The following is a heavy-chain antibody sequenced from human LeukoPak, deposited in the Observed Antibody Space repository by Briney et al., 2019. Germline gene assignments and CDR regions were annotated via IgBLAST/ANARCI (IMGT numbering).Heavy chain of an antibody. D-gene: IGHD6-19*01. Sequence: ASVKVSCKASGYTFTSYDINWVRQATGQGLEWMGWMNPNSGNTGYAQKFQGRVTMTRNTSISTAYMELSSLRSEDTAVYYCAKEVEWLTRGSFDYWGQGTLVTVSS. CDR3: AKEVEWLTRGSFDY. J-gene: IGHJ4*02. CDR2: MNPNSGNT. CDR1: GYTFTSYD. V-gene: IGHV1-8*01.